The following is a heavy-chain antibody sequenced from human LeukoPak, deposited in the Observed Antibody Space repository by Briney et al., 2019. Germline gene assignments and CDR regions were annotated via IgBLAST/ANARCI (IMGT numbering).Heavy chain of an antibody. V-gene: IGHV1-46*01. Sequence: GASVKVSCKASGYTFTSYYMHWVRQAPGQGLEWMGIINPSGGSTSYAQKFQGRVTMTRDTSTSTVYMELSSLRSVDTAVYYCASLAAAGRNAFDIWGQGTMVTVSS. J-gene: IGHJ3*02. CDR2: INPSGGST. CDR3: ASLAAAGRNAFDI. D-gene: IGHD6-13*01. CDR1: GYTFTSYY.